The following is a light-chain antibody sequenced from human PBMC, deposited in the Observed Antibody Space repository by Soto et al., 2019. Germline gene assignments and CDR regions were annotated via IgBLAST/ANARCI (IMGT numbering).Light chain of an antibody. Sequence: EIVLTPSPAILSLSPGERATLSCRASQSIGNFLAWYQQKPGQAPRLLIYGASSRATGIPDRFSGSGSGTDFTLTISRLEPEDFAVYYCQQYGSSPWTFGQGTRLEIK. CDR2: GAS. V-gene: IGKV3-20*01. CDR3: QQYGSSPWT. CDR1: QSIGNF. J-gene: IGKJ5*01.